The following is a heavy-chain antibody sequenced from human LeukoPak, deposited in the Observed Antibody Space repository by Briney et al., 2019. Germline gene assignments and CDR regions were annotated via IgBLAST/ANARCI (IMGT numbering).Heavy chain of an antibody. CDR3: ARQRGSGCLDY. CDR2: IKDDGSEK. Sequence: GGSLRLSCAASGFTFNNYWMNWVRQTPGKGLEWVANIKDDGSEKYYLDSVKGRFTISRDNAKNSLSLQMNSLRAEDTAVYYCARQRGSGCLDYWGQGTLVTVSS. CDR1: GFTFNNYW. V-gene: IGHV3-7*01. J-gene: IGHJ4*02. D-gene: IGHD6-19*01.